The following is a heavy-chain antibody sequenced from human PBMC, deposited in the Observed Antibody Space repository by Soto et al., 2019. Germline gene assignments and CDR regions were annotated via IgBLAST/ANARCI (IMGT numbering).Heavy chain of an antibody. CDR2: IYYSGST. J-gene: IGHJ4*02. Sequence: PSETLSLTCTVSGGSISSGDYYWSWIRQPPGKGLEWIGYIYYSGSTYYNPSLKSRVTISVDTSKNQFSLKLSSVTAADTAVYYCARTLRFGESLFDYWGQGTLVTVSS. CDR1: GGSISSGDYY. CDR3: ARTLRFGESLFDY. D-gene: IGHD3-10*01. V-gene: IGHV4-30-4*01.